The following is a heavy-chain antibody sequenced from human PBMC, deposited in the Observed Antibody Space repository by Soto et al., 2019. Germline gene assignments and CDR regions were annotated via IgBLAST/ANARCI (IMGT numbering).Heavy chain of an antibody. V-gene: IGHV3-66*01. D-gene: IGHD3-10*01. CDR1: GFTVSSDS. CDR2: IYSGGST. Sequence: EVQLVESGGGLVQPGGSLRLSCAASGFTVSSDSMSWVRQAPGKGLEWVSVIYSGGSTYYADSVKGRFTISRDSSKNTLYLQMNSLRAGDTAVYYCARGGPMALDYWGQGTLVTVSS. J-gene: IGHJ4*02. CDR3: ARGGPMALDY.